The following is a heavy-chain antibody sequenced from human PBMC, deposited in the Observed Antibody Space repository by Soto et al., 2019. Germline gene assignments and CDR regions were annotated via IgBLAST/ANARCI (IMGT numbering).Heavy chain of an antibody. V-gene: IGHV3-30*18. CDR2: ISYDGSNK. J-gene: IGHJ5*02. CDR1: GFTFSSYG. Sequence: GGSLRLSCAASGFTFSSYGMHWVRQAPGKGLEWVAVISYDGSNKYYADSVKGRFTISRDNSKNTLYLQMNSLRAEDTAVYYCAKDALNSSSSRGSGNWFDPWVQGTLVTVSS. CDR3: AKDALNSSSSRGSGNWFDP. D-gene: IGHD6-6*01.